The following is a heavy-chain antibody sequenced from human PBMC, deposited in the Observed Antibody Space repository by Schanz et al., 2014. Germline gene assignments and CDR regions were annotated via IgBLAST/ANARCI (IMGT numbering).Heavy chain of an antibody. Sequence: VQLVESGGGLVKPGGSLRLSCAASGFTFSTYAMSWVRQAPGKGLEWVANIKQDGSEKYYVDAVKGRFTISRDNAKNSMYLHMKRLRGEDAAVYYCARDNYYGSGSCAYWGQGTLVTVSS. J-gene: IGHJ4*02. CDR1: GFTFSTYA. CDR2: IKQDGSEK. V-gene: IGHV3-7*04. CDR3: ARDNYYGSGSCAY. D-gene: IGHD3-10*01.